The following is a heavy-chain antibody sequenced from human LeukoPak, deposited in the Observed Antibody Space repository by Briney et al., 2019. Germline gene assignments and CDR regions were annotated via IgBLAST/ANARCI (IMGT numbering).Heavy chain of an antibody. D-gene: IGHD2-2*01. V-gene: IGHV1-69*13. CDR2: IIPIFGTA. CDR1: GYTFTGYY. Sequence: GASVKVSCKASGYTFTGYYMHWVRQAPGQGLEWMGWIIPIFGTANYAQKFQGRVTITADESTSTAYMELSSLRSEDTAVYYCASAALGYCSSTSCYARPYFDYWGQGTLVTVSS. J-gene: IGHJ4*02. CDR3: ASAALGYCSSTSCYARPYFDY.